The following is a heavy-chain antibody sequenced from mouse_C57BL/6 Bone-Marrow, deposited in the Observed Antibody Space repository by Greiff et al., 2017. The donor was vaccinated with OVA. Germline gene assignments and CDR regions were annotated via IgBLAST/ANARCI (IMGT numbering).Heavy chain of an antibody. J-gene: IGHJ2*01. V-gene: IGHV7-3*01. CDR1: GFTFTDYY. D-gene: IGHD1-2*01. CDR3: ARYIGEHDRLYFDY. Sequence: EVKLVESGGGLVQPGGSLSLSCAASGFTFTDYYMSWVRQPPGKALEWLGFIRNKANGYTTEYSASVKGRFTISRDNSQSILDLQMNALRAEDSATYYCARYIGEHDRLYFDYWGQGTTLTVSS. CDR2: IRNKANGYTT.